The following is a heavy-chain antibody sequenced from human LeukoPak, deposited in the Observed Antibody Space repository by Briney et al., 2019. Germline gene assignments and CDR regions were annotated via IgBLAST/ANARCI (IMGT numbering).Heavy chain of an antibody. CDR3: AKAGFSGSYFDY. D-gene: IGHD1-26*01. V-gene: IGHV3-23*01. CDR1: GFTFSSYA. CDR2: ISGSGGST. J-gene: IGHJ4*02. Sequence: PGGSLRLSCAASGFTFSSYAMSWVRQAPGKGLEWVSAISGSGGSTYYADSVKGRFTISRDNSKNTLCLQMNSLRAEDTAVYYCAKAGFSGSYFDYWGQGTLVTVSS.